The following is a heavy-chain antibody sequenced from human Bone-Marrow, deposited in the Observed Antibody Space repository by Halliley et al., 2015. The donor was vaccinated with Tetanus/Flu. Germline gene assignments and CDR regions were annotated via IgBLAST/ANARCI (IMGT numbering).Heavy chain of an antibody. V-gene: IGHV4-38-2*01. Sequence: GWLGSVFHTGTPFYTPPLKSRVKISVATSKNVFSLVFPSVTAADTAVYFCARYSGSYWYFDLWGRGTLVTVSA. CDR3: ARYSGSYWYFDL. D-gene: IGHD1-26*01. J-gene: IGHJ2*01. CDR2: VFHTGTP.